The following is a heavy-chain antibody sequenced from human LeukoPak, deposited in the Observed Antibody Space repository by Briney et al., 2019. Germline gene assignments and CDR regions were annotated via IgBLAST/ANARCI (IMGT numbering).Heavy chain of an antibody. Sequence: SETLSLTCTVSGDSISSYYCDWIRQPPGKGLEWIGYVYYSGTTNYNPSLKSRVTISVDTSKNQFSLKLSSVTAADTAVYYCVRESYSRYFDYWGQGSLVTVSS. V-gene: IGHV4-59*01. J-gene: IGHJ4*02. CDR3: VRESYSRYFDY. CDR2: VYYSGTT. CDR1: GDSISSYY. D-gene: IGHD4-11*01.